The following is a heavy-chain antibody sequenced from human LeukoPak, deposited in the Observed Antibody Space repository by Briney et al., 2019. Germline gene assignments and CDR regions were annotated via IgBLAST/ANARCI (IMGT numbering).Heavy chain of an antibody. Sequence: SGGSLRLSCAASGFTFSNAWMSWVRQAPGKGLEWVGRIKSKTDGGTTDYAAPVKGRFTISRDDSKNTLYLQMNSLKTEDTAVYYCTTDSRYCSSTSCYPIDYWGQGTLVTVSS. CDR2: IKSKTDGGTT. V-gene: IGHV3-15*01. D-gene: IGHD2-2*01. CDR1: GFTFSNAW. J-gene: IGHJ4*02. CDR3: TTDSRYCSSTSCYPIDY.